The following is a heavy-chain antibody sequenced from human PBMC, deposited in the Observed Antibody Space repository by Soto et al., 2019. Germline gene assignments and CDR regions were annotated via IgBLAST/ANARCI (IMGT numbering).Heavy chain of an antibody. V-gene: IGHV4-59*01. CDR2: IYYSGST. CDR3: ARDHRGVSSNWFDP. Sequence: SESLSLTCAFSGGSISSYYWSWIRQPPGKGLEWIGYIYYSGSTNYNPSLKSRVTISVDTSKNQFSLKLSSVTAADTAVYYCARDHRGVSSNWFDPWGQGTLVTVSS. J-gene: IGHJ5*02. CDR1: GGSISSYY. D-gene: IGHD3-10*01.